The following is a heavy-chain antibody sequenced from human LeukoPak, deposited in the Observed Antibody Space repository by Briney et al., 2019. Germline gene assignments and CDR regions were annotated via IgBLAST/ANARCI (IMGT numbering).Heavy chain of an antibody. Sequence: SETLSLTCAVSGGSISGGGYSWGWIRQPPGKGLGWIGYIYHSGSTYYNPSLKSRVTISVDRSKNQFSLKLSSVTAADTAVYYCARVSSGGYLDYWGQGTLVSVSS. V-gene: IGHV4-30-2*01. CDR3: ARVSSGGYLDY. D-gene: IGHD3-16*01. CDR2: IYHSGST. J-gene: IGHJ4*02. CDR1: GGSISGGGYS.